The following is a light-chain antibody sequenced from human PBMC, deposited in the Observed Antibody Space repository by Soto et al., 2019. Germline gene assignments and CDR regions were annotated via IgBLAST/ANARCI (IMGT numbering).Light chain of an antibody. CDR1: QGISSY. CDR2: AAS. V-gene: IGKV1-9*01. CDR3: QQLNTYSYT. Sequence: DIQLTQSPSFLSASVGDRITITCRASQGISSYLAWYQQNPGKAPKLLIYAASTLQSGVPSRFSGSGSGTEFTLTINSLQPEDCATYYCQQLNTYSYTFGQGTKLEIK. J-gene: IGKJ2*01.